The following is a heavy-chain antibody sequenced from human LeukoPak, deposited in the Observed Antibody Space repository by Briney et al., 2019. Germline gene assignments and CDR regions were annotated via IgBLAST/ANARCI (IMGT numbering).Heavy chain of an antibody. CDR2: IYYSGST. CDR1: GGSISSSSYY. CDR3: ARVGDRDVGAFFY. D-gene: IGHD1-26*01. Sequence: PSVTLSLTCTVSGGSISSSSYYWGWIRQPPGKGLEWIGSIYYSGSTYYNPSLKSRVTISVDTSKNQFSLKLSSVTAADTAVYYCARVGDRDVGAFFYWGQGALVTVPS. J-gene: IGHJ4*02. V-gene: IGHV4-39*01.